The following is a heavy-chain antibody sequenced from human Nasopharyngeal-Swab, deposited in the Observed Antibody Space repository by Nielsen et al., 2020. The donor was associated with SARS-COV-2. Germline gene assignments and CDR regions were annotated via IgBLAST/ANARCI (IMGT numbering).Heavy chain of an antibody. CDR2: TYYRSKWYN. Sequence: CTSRGLEWLGRTYYRSKWYNDYAVSVKSRITINPDTSKNQFSLQLNSVTPQDTAVYYCAREWGSSWHYWGQGTLVTVSS. D-gene: IGHD6-13*01. V-gene: IGHV6-1*01. CDR3: AREWGSSWHY. J-gene: IGHJ4*02.